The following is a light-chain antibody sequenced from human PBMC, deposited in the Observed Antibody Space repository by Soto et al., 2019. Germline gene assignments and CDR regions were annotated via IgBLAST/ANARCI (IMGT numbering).Light chain of an antibody. J-gene: IGKJ1*01. CDR1: QIISTY. CDR3: QQTYSAPPT. CDR2: AAS. Sequence: DIPMTQSPSSLSASVGDRVTITCRASQIISTYLNWYQQRAGLAPRLLIYAASSLQSGVPPRFSGSGSGTDFTLTISSLQPEYFASYFCQQTYSAPPTFGQGTKVEIK. V-gene: IGKV1-39*01.